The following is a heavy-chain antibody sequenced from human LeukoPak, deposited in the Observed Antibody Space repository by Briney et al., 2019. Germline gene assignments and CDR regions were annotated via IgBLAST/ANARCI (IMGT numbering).Heavy chain of an antibody. J-gene: IGHJ4*02. CDR1: GASISSYY. Sequence: SETLSLTCTVSGASISSYYWSWIRQPPGKGLEWIGYIYYSGSTNYNPSLKSRVTISVDMSKNQFSLKLTSVTAADTAVYYCASQRIVGATIIDYWGQGTLVTVSS. CDR2: IYYSGST. V-gene: IGHV4-59*01. CDR3: ASQRIVGATIIDY. D-gene: IGHD1-26*01.